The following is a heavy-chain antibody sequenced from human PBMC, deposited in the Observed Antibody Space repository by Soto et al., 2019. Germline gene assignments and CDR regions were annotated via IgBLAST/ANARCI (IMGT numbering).Heavy chain of an antibody. CDR2: ISWNSVDR. CDR3: AKGSTGYSSTWFKD. V-gene: IGHV3-9*01. Sequence: EVQLVESGGGLVQPGTSLRLSCAASGFTFDDYAMHWVRQGPGKGLEWVSGISWNSVDRDYAVSVKGRFTISRDNAKNSLYLQMNSLRTEDTAVYYCAKGSTGYSSTWFKDWGQGTRVTFSS. CDR1: GFTFDDYA. D-gene: IGHD6-13*01. J-gene: IGHJ4*02.